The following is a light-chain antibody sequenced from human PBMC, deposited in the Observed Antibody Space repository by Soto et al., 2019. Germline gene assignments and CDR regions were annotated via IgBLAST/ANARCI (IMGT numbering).Light chain of an antibody. CDR2: AAS. J-gene: IGKJ3*01. Sequence: DIQMTQSPSSLSASVGDRVTITCRASQSISNNLNWYQQKPGKAPNLLIYAASSLQSGVPSKFSGSGSGTDFTLTIDTLQPEDFATYYCQQSYSTPFTFGPATRVDIK. V-gene: IGKV1-39*01. CDR3: QQSYSTPFT. CDR1: QSISNN.